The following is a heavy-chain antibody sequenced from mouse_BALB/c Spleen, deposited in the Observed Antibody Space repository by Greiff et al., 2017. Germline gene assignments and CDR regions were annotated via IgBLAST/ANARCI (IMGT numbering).Heavy chain of an antibody. CDR2: IYPGSGST. CDR1: GYNFTSYW. CDR3: ARGGVYYGYFFDY. V-gene: IGHV1-55*01. J-gene: IGHJ2*01. D-gene: IGHD1-2*01. Sequence: QVQLQQPGAELVKPGTSVKLSCKASGYNFTSYWINWVKLRPGQGLEWIGDIYPGSGSTNYNEKFKSKATLTVDTSSSTAYMQLSSLASEDSALYDCARGGVYYGYFFDYWGQGTTLTVSS.